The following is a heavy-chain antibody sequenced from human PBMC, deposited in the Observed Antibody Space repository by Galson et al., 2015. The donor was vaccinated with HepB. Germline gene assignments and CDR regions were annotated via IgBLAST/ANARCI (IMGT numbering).Heavy chain of an antibody. CDR1: GFTFSSYA. Sequence: SLRLSCAASGFTFSSYAMSWVRQAPGKGLEWVSAISGSGGSTYYADSVKGRFTISRDNSKNTLYLQMNSLRAEDTAVYYCARHMVVVVAATRAMIVVEGAGEGFDYWGQGTLVTVSS. D-gene: IGHD2-15*01. J-gene: IGHJ4*02. CDR2: ISGSGGST. CDR3: ARHMVVVVAATRAMIVVEGAGEGFDY. V-gene: IGHV3-23*01.